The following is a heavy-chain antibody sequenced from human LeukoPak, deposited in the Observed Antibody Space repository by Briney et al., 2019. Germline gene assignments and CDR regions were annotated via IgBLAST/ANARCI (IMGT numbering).Heavy chain of an antibody. CDR1: GITFSSYA. CDR3: ARDPYSGSYGDYYYYYMDV. Sequence: ASVKVSCKTSGITFSSYAINWVRQAPGQGLEWMGGIIPIFGTANYGQKFQGRVTITADESTSTVNMEMSSLRPEDTAVYYCARDPYSGSYGDYYYYYMDVWGKGPRSPSP. D-gene: IGHD1-26*01. V-gene: IGHV1-69*13. J-gene: IGHJ6*03. CDR2: IIPIFGTA.